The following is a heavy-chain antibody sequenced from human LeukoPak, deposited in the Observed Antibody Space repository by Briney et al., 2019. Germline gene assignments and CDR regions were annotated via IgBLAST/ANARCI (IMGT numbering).Heavy chain of an antibody. CDR3: ARGVVPAATLYYYYYYMDV. CDR1: GGSISSYY. V-gene: IGHV4-59*01. CDR2: IYYSGST. D-gene: IGHD2-2*01. Sequence: PSETLSLTCTVSGGSISSYYWSWIRQPPGKGLEWIGYIYYSGSTNYNPSLKSRVTISVDTSKNQFSLKLSSVTAADTAVYYCARGVVPAATLYYYYYYMDVWGKGTTVTISS. J-gene: IGHJ6*03.